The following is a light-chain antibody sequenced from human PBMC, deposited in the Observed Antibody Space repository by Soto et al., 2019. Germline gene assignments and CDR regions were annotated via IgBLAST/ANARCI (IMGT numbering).Light chain of an antibody. CDR3: QQRLSWPIT. CDR1: QSLSNTY. CDR2: AVS. Sequence: EIVLTQSPGTLSLSPGEGATLSCRASQSLSNTYLAWYQQKPGQAPRLLIYAVSSRATGIPDRFSGSGSGTDFTLTISSLEPEDFAVYYCQQRLSWPITFGQGTRLEI. V-gene: IGKV3D-20*02. J-gene: IGKJ5*01.